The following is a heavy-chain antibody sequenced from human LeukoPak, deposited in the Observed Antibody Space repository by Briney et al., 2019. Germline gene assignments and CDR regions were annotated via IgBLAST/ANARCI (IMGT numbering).Heavy chain of an antibody. CDR3: ARIQSAGTSDAFDI. D-gene: IGHD3-10*01. V-gene: IGHV1-18*01. J-gene: IGHJ3*02. CDR2: TSGYNGHT. CDR1: GYTFATYG. Sequence: GASVKVSCKASGYTFATYGISWVRQAPGQGLEWMGWTSGYNGHTKYAQKFHDRVTLTTDTSTSTAYMEMRSLRSDDTAVYYCARIQSAGTSDAFDIWGQGTMLTGS.